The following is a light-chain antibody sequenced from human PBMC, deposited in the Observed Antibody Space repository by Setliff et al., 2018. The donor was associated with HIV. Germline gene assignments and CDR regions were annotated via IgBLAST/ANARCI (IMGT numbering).Light chain of an antibody. CDR1: SSDVGGYKY. CDR2: DVG. CDR3: SSYTTISTYV. V-gene: IGLV2-14*03. Sequence: QSVLTQSASVSGSPGQSITISCTGTSSDVGGYKYVAWYQQHPGKAPKLMIYDVGNRPSGVSNRFSGSKSGNTASLTISGLQAEDEADYYCSSYTTISTYVFGTGTKVTVL. J-gene: IGLJ1*01.